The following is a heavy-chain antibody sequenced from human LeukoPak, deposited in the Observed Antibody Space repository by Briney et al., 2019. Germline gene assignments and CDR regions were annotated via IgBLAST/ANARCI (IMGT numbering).Heavy chain of an antibody. CDR3: ARYSGDLYSSSSYYYYYMDV. J-gene: IGHJ6*03. CDR1: GGSISSYY. CDR2: IYYSGST. V-gene: IGHV4-59*01. Sequence: SETLSLTCTVSGGSISSYYWSWIRQPPGKGLEWIGYIYYSGSTNYNPSLKSRVTISVDTSKNQFSLKLSSVTAADTAVYYCARYSGDLYSSSSYYYYYMDVWGKGTTVTVSS. D-gene: IGHD6-6*01.